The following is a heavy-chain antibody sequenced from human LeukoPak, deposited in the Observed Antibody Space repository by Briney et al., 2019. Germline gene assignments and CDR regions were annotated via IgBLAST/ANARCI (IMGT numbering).Heavy chain of an antibody. CDR2: IYYSGST. V-gene: IGHV4-59*11. CDR3: ARVPPGDILTGYYTGFDY. D-gene: IGHD3-9*01. J-gene: IGHJ4*02. Sequence: SGTLSLTCTVSGGSISSHYWSWIRRPPGKGLEWIGYIYYSGSTNYNPSLKSRVTISVDTSKNQFSLKLSSVTAADTAVYYCARVPPGDILTGYYTGFDYWGQGTLVTVSS. CDR1: GGSISSHY.